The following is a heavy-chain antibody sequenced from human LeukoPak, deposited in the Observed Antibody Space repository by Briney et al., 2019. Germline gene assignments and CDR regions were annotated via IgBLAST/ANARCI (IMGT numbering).Heavy chain of an antibody. Sequence: ASVKVSCKASGYTFTSYDITWVRQATGQGLEWMGWMNPNNGNTGYAQRFQGRVTLTRDTSISTAYMELSSLRSEDTAVYYCARGFLGYDSSDYAFSYYWGQGTLVTVSP. J-gene: IGHJ4*02. CDR3: ARGFLGYDSSDYAFSYY. D-gene: IGHD3-22*01. CDR2: MNPNNGNT. V-gene: IGHV1-8*01. CDR1: GYTFTSYD.